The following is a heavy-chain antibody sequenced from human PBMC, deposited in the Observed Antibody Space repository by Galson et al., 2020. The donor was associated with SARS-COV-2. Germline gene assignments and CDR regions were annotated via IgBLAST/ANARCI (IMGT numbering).Heavy chain of an antibody. Sequence: ASVKVSCKASGYTFTSYDINWVRQATGQGLEWMGWMNPNSGNAGYAQKFQGRVTMTRNTSKSTAYMELSSLRSEDTAVYYCARGAITIFGVVIHTHFDYWGQGTLVTVSS. V-gene: IGHV1-8*01. J-gene: IGHJ4*02. CDR2: MNPNSGNA. CDR1: GYTFTSYD. D-gene: IGHD3-3*01. CDR3: ARGAITIFGVVIHTHFDY.